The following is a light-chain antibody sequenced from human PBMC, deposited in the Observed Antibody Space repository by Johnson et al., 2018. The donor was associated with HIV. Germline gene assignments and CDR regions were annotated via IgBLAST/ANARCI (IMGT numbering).Light chain of an antibody. J-gene: IGLJ1*01. CDR1: SSNIGNNY. Sequence: QSVLTQPPSVSAAPVQKVTISCSGSSSNIGNNYISWFQHLPGSAPKLLIYEINKRPSGIPDRFSGSKSGTSANLGITGLQTGDEADYYCGTWYSSLRAYVFGTGTKVSVL. CDR3: GTWYSSLRAYV. V-gene: IGLV1-51*02. CDR2: EIN.